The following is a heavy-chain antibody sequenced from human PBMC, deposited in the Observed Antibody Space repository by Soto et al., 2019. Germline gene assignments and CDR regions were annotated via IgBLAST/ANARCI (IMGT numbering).Heavy chain of an antibody. CDR3: ARDRGSYGMDV. V-gene: IGHV4-31*03. CDR2: VSPSGTT. Sequence: QVQLQESGPGLVKPSQTLSLTCTVSGDSISVGYYWSGIRQHPGKGLEWIGYVSPSGTTYYNPSLKSRVSISTDTSKNQFSLEVSSVTAADTAVYYWARDRGSYGMDVWGQGTTVTVSS. J-gene: IGHJ6*02. CDR1: GDSISVGYY.